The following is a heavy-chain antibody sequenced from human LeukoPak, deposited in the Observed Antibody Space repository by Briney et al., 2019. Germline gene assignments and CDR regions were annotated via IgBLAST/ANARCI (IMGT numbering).Heavy chain of an antibody. V-gene: IGHV3-30-3*01. J-gene: IGHJ4*02. CDR2: VSYDGDFK. CDR3: ARDPYSHDSSGFSYFLQY. Sequence: GGSLRLSCVGSGFVFSKYAVHWVRQAPGKGLEWVAVVSYDGDFKLYGDSVKGRFTISRDNSQNMLFLQMNDLRPQDAAAYFCARDPYSHDSSGFSYFLQYWGQGTVVTVSS. CDR1: GFVFSKYA. D-gene: IGHD6-19*01.